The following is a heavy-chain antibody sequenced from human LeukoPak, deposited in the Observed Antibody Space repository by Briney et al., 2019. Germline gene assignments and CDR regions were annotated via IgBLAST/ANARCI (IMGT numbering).Heavy chain of an antibody. CDR3: ARDRVGGREGAPWFDP. Sequence: EASVKASCKASGYTFTSYGISWVRQAPGQGLEWMGWISAYNGNTNYAQKLQGRVTMTTDTSTSTAYMELRSLTSDDTAVYYCARDRVGGREGAPWFDPWGQGTLVTVSS. CDR2: ISAYNGNT. J-gene: IGHJ5*02. V-gene: IGHV1-18*01. CDR1: GYTFTSYG. D-gene: IGHD1-26*01.